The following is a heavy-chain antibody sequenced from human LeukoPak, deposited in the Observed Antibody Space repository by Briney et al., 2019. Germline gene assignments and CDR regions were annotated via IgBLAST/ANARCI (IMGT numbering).Heavy chain of an antibody. V-gene: IGHV1-69*05. J-gene: IGHJ6*03. Sequence: ASVKVSCKASGGTFSSYVISWVRQAPGQGLEWMGGIIPIFGTANYAQKFQGRVTITTDESTSTAYMELSSLRSEDTAVYYCHYDFWSGPNYMDVWGKGTTVTVSS. D-gene: IGHD3-3*01. CDR1: GGTFSSYV. CDR3: HYDFWSGPNYMDV. CDR2: IIPIFGTA.